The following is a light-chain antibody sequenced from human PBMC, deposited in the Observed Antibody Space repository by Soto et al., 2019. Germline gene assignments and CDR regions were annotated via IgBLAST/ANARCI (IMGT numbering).Light chain of an antibody. V-gene: IGLV2-8*01. CDR2: EVS. Sequence: QSVLTQPPSASGSPGQSVTISCTGTSSDVGDYNYVSWYQRHPGKAPKLMIYEVSKRPSGVPDRFSGSKSGNTASLTVSGLQAEDEADYYCSSYAGSNNLVFGGGTKVTV. J-gene: IGLJ2*01. CDR3: SSYAGSNNLV. CDR1: SSDVGDYNY.